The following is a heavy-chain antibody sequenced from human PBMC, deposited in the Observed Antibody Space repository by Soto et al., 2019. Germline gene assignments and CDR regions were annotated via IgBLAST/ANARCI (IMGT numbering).Heavy chain of an antibody. Sequence: QLQLQESGSGLVKPSQTLSLTCAVSGGSISSGGYSWSWIRQPPGKGLEWIGYIYHSGSTYYNPSLMSRITISVDRSKNQFSLKLSAVTAAVTPVYYCASYGGNSGFDPWGQGTLVTVSS. D-gene: IGHD4-17*01. CDR3: ASYGGNSGFDP. CDR1: GGSISSGGYS. V-gene: IGHV4-30-2*01. CDR2: IYHSGST. J-gene: IGHJ5*02.